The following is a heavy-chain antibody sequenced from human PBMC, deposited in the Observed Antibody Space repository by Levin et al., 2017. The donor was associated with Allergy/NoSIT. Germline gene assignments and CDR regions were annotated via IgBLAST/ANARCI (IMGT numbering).Heavy chain of an antibody. J-gene: IGHJ3*02. D-gene: IGHD5-18*01. Sequence: GGSLRLSCAASGFTFSDHYMDWVRQAPGKGLEWVGRTRNKANSYTTEYAASVKGRFTISRDDSKNSLYLQMNSLKTEDTAVYYCARAGYSYGHDAFDSWGQGTMVTVSS. CDR1: GFTFSDHY. CDR3: ARAGYSYGHDAFDS. V-gene: IGHV3-72*01. CDR2: TRNKANSYTT.